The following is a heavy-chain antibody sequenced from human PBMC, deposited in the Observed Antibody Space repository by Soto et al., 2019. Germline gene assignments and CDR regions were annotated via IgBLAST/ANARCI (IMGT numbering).Heavy chain of an antibody. CDR2: ISAYNGNT. Sequence: GASVKVSCKASGYTFTSYGISWVRQAPGQGLEWMGWISAYNGNTNYAQKLQGRVTMTTGTSTSTAYMELRSLRSDDTAVYYCARVKMTTVTHLPLDYWGQGTLVTVSS. D-gene: IGHD4-17*01. J-gene: IGHJ4*02. CDR3: ARVKMTTVTHLPLDY. V-gene: IGHV1-18*04. CDR1: GYTFTSYG.